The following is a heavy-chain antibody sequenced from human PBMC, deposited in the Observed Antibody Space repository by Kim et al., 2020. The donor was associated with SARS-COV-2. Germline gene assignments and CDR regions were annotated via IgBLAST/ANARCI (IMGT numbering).Heavy chain of an antibody. J-gene: IGHJ4*02. CDR3: ARGAHYYDSRAEGLGY. D-gene: IGHD3-22*01. Sequence: KFQGRVTITEDKSTSTAYMELSSLRSEDTAVYYCARGAHYYDSRAEGLGYWGQGTLVTVSS. V-gene: IGHV1-69*04.